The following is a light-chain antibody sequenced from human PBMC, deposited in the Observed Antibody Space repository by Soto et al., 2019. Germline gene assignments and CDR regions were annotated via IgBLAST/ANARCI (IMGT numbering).Light chain of an antibody. V-gene: IGLV2-8*01. Sequence: QSALTQPPSASGSPGQSVTISCTGTSSDVGGYNYVSWYQQHPGKAPKLTIYEVSKRPSGVPDRFSGSKSGNTASLTVSGLQAEDEADYYCSSYAGSNNFCVFGTGTKLTVL. CDR2: EVS. CDR1: SSDVGGYNY. J-gene: IGLJ1*01. CDR3: SSYAGSNNFCV.